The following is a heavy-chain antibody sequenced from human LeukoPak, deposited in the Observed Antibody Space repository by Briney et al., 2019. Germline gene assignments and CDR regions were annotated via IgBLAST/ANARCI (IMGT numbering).Heavy chain of an antibody. D-gene: IGHD3-22*01. CDR3: ARHSTSWFYFDY. CDR1: GGSISSYY. CDR2: IYTSGST. V-gene: IGHV4-4*09. Sequence: SETLSLTCTVSGGSISSYYWTWIRQPPGKGLEWIGYIYTSGSTNSNPSLKSRVTMSVDTSKDQFSLKLSSVTAADTAVYYCARHSTSWFYFDYWGQGTLVTVSS. J-gene: IGHJ4*02.